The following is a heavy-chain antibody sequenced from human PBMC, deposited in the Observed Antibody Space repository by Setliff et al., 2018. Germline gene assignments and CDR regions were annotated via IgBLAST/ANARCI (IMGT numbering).Heavy chain of an antibody. Sequence: SGPTLVNPTQTLTLTCSFSGFSLSDFGVGVGWIRQPPGKAPEWPALIYWDGDEHYTPSLEKRLTITKDTSKNQLVLTVSNMDSMDTATYFCAYRRKMSARYDAFEVWGQGTLVTVSS. J-gene: IGHJ3*01. CDR1: GFSLSDFGVG. V-gene: IGHV2-5*02. CDR3: AYRRKMSARYDAFEV. D-gene: IGHD2-15*01. CDR2: IYWDGDE.